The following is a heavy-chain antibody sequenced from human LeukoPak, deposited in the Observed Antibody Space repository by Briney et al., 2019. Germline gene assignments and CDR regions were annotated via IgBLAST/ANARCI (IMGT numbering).Heavy chain of an antibody. CDR3: ARMGSSWYGGHYYYYYMDV. CDR1: GFTFDDYG. D-gene: IGHD6-13*01. J-gene: IGHJ6*03. V-gene: IGHV3-21*01. CDR2: ISSSSSYI. Sequence: AGGSLRLSCAASGFTFDDYGLSWVRQAPGKGLEWVSSISSSSSYIYYADSVKGRFTISRDNAKNSLYLQMNSLRAEDTAVYYCARMGSSWYGGHYYYYYMDVWGKGTTVTVSS.